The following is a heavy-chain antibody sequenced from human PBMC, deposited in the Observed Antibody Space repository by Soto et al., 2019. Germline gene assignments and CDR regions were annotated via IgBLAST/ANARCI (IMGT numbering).Heavy chain of an antibody. CDR3: AKDRRIHSSSSYRYYYSYGMAV. J-gene: IGHJ6*02. D-gene: IGHD6-6*01. CDR1: GFTFSSYG. V-gene: IGHV3-30*18. Sequence: GGSLRLSCAASGFTFSSYGMHWVRQAPCKGLEWVAVISYDGSNKYYADSVKGRFTISRDNSKNTLYLQMNSLRAEDTAVYYCAKDRRIHSSSSYRYYYSYGMAVWGQGTTVTVYS. CDR2: ISYDGSNK.